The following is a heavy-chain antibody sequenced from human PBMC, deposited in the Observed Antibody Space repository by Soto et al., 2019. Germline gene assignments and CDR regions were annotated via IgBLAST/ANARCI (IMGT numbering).Heavy chain of an antibody. CDR1: GGSVSSGSYY. CDR2: IYYSGST. J-gene: IGHJ6*02. V-gene: IGHV4-61*01. D-gene: IGHD3-10*01. Sequence: KTSETLSLTCTVSGGSVSSGSYYWSWIRQPPGKGLEWIGYIYYSGSTNYNPSLKSRVTISVDTSKNQFSLKLSSVTAADTAVYYCAREWVITMVRSRGGYYYYGMDAWGQGTTVTVS. CDR3: AREWVITMVRSRGGYYYYGMDA.